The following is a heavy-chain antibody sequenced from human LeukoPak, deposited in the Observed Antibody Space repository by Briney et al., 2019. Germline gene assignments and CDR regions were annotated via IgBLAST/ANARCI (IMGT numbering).Heavy chain of an antibody. CDR1: GFTFSNYA. Sequence: GGSLRLSCAASGFTFSNYAMSWVRPAPGGGLAGVSAISGSGDTTFHADSVKGRFTTSRDNSKNPLSLQMSGLRVEDSAVYFCAKDTSAWWYHRAYMNVWGTGTTVTVSS. J-gene: IGHJ6*03. V-gene: IGHV3-23*01. CDR2: ISGSGDTT. CDR3: AKDTSAWWYHRAYMNV. D-gene: IGHD2-15*01.